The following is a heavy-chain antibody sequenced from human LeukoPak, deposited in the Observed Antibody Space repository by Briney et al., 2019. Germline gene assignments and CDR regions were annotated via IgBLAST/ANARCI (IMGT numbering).Heavy chain of an antibody. CDR3: ARRRSVVVPAAIRGYNWFDP. Sequence: ASVKVSCKASGYTFTGYYMHWVRQAPGQGLEWMGWINPNSGGTNYAQKFQGRVTITRDTSISTAYMELSRLRSDDTAVYYCARRRSVVVPAAIRGYNWFDPWGQGTLVTVSS. J-gene: IGHJ5*02. CDR2: INPNSGGT. CDR1: GYTFTGYY. D-gene: IGHD2-2*01. V-gene: IGHV1-2*02.